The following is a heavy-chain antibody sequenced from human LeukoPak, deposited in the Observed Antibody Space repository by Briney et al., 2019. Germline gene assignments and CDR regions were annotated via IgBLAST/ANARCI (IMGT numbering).Heavy chain of an antibody. CDR1: GYSISSGYY. Sequence: SETLSLTCSVSGYSISSGYYWGWIRQPPGKGREWIGTIYHSGSTYYNPSLKSRVTISVDTSKNQFSLKLSSVTAADTAVYYCARQYSSGWSGTHYDYWGQGTLVTVSS. CDR3: ARQYSSGWSGTHYDY. V-gene: IGHV4-38-2*02. CDR2: IYHSGST. J-gene: IGHJ4*02. D-gene: IGHD6-19*01.